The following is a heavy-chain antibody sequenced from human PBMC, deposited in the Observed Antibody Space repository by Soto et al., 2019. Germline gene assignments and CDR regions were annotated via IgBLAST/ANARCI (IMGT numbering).Heavy chain of an antibody. D-gene: IGHD6-19*01. V-gene: IGHV6-1*01. CDR3: ARDLAGAVPGLDYSYGMEV. CDR1: VYGVSSNSAA. CDR2: TYYRSKWYN. Sequence: SQTLSLTCAISVYGVSSNSAAWSWISQSPSRGLEWLGRTYYRSKWYNDYAVSVKSRITINPDTSKNQFSLQLNSVTPEDTAVYYCARDLAGAVPGLDYSYGMEVWGQGTPGTVSS. J-gene: IGHJ6*01.